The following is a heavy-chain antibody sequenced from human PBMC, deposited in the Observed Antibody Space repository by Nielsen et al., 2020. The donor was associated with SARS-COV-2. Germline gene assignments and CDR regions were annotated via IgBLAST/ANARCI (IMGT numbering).Heavy chain of an antibody. CDR3: ARDGLWFGELFPSYYYYGMDV. D-gene: IGHD3-10*01. CDR2: ISSSSSTI. V-gene: IGHV3-48*03. Sequence: VRQAPGKGLEWVSYISSSSSTIYYADSVKGRFTISRDNAKNSLYLQMNSLRAEDTAVYYCARDGLWFGELFPSYYYYGMDVWGQGTTVTVSS. J-gene: IGHJ6*02.